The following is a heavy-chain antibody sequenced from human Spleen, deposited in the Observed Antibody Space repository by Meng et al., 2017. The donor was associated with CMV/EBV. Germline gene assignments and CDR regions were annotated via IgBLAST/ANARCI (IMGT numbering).Heavy chain of an antibody. J-gene: IGHJ4*02. CDR2: IYPGDSDT. V-gene: IGHV5-51*01. Sequence: STSHCIGWVGQVSGKGRAWMGIIYPGDSDTRYSPSLEGQVPISADKSISTAYLQSTSLTASDTAMYYCARRPYGSIIYYNLNYFDYWGQGTLVTVSS. CDR1: STSHC. D-gene: IGHD3-10*01. CDR3: ARRPYGSIIYYNLNYFDY.